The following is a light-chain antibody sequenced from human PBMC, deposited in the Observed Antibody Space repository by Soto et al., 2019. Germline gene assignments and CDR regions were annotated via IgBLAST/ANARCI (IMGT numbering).Light chain of an antibody. CDR3: QQYNNWPQT. V-gene: IGKV3-15*01. CDR1: QSVSSN. Sequence: EIVMTQSPATLSVSPGERATLSCRASQSVSSNLAWYQQKPGQAPRLLIYGASTRATVIPARFSGSGSGTEFTLTISSLQSEAFAVYYCQQYNNWPQTFGQGTKVEIK. J-gene: IGKJ1*01. CDR2: GAS.